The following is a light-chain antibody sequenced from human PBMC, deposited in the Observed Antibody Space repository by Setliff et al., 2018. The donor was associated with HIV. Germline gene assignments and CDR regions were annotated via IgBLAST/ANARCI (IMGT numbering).Light chain of an antibody. CDR2: RNN. CDR3: AAWDDSLNGRV. J-gene: IGLJ1*01. Sequence: LTQPPSASGTPGQRVTISCSGSSSNIGSNSVNWYQQLPGTAPKLLIYRNNQRPSGVPDRFSGSKSGTSASLAISGLQAEDEADYYCAAWDDSLNGRVFGTGTKVTVL. V-gene: IGLV1-44*01. CDR1: SSNIGSNS.